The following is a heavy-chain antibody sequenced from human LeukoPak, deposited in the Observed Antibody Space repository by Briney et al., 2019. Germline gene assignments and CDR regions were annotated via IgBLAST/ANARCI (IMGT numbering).Heavy chain of an antibody. CDR3: ARSGEYCSGGSCYMMFYAFDI. V-gene: IGHV1-69*04. CDR2: IIPILGIA. Sequence: SVKVSCKASGYTFTRYGISWVRQAPGQGLEWMGRIIPILGIANYAQKFQGRVTITADKSTSTAYMELSSLRSEDTAVYYCARSGEYCSGGSCYMMFYAFDIWGQGTMVTVSS. CDR1: GYTFTRYG. D-gene: IGHD2-15*01. J-gene: IGHJ3*02.